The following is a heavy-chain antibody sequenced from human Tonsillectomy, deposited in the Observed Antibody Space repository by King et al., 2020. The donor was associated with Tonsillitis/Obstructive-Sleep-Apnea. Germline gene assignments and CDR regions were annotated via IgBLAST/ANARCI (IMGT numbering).Heavy chain of an antibody. CDR2: IYYSGTT. CDR3: ARSAYSGNDINPVDY. J-gene: IGHJ4*02. Sequence: QLQESGPGLVKPSENLSLTCTVSGGSISSGSYYWSWIRQPPGKGLEWIGYIYYSGTTNYNPPLKSRVTISLDTSKNQFSLNVSSVNAADTAVYYWARSAYSGNDINPVDYWGQGTLVTVSS. D-gene: IGHD5-12*01. CDR1: GGSISSGSYY. V-gene: IGHV4-61*01.